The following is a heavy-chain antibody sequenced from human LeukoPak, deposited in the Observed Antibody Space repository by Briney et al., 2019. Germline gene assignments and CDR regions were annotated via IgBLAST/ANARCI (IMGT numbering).Heavy chain of an antibody. V-gene: IGHV3-33*06. J-gene: IGHJ4*02. CDR1: GFTFSSYG. D-gene: IGHD2-15*01. CDR2: IWYDGSNK. CDR3: AKGGDIVVVGAATRFDY. Sequence: PGRSLRLSCAASGFTFSSYGMHWVRQAPGKGLEWVAVIWYDGSNKYYADSVKGRFTISTDNSKNTLYLQMNSLRAEDTAVYYCAKGGDIVVVGAATRFDYWGQGTMVTVSS.